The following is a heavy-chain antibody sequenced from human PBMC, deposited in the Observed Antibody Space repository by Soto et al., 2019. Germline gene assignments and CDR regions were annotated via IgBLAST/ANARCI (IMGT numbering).Heavy chain of an antibody. CDR2: IRSKAYGGTT. CDR1: GFTFGDYA. V-gene: IGHV3-49*04. CDR3: TRSALRFLEWLLYLRPFDY. Sequence: PGGSLRLSCTASGFTFGDYAMSWVRQAPGKGLEWVGFIRSKAYGGTTEYAASVKGRFTISRDDSKSIACLQMNSLKTEDTAVYYCTRSALRFLEWLLYLRPFDYWGQGTLVT. J-gene: IGHJ4*02. D-gene: IGHD3-3*01.